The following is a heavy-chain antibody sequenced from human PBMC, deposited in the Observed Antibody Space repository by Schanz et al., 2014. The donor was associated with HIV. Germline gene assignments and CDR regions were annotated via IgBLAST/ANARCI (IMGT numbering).Heavy chain of an antibody. Sequence: QVQLGQSGAEVKKPGASVRVSCKAPGNIFNSDYLHWVRQAPGHGLEWMGIINTGDGNLRYAQKFQGRVTMTRDTSTSPVYMELSSLRSEDTAVYFCARQWFNWLDPWGQGAQVIVSS. CDR2: INTGDGNL. CDR1: GNIFNSDY. D-gene: IGHD3-22*01. V-gene: IGHV1-46*02. CDR3: ARQWFNWLDP. J-gene: IGHJ5*02.